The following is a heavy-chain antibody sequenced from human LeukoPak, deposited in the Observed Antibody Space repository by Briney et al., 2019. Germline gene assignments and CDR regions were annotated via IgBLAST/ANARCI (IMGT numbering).Heavy chain of an antibody. CDR1: GFTFSSYS. V-gene: IGHV3-48*04. J-gene: IGHJ4*02. CDR3: ARESGGDYGESFDY. CDR2: ISSSSSTI. D-gene: IGHD4-17*01. Sequence: PGGSLRLSCAASGFTFSSYSMNWVRQAPGKGLEWVSYISSSSSTIYYADSVKGRFTISRDNAKNSLYLQMNSLRVEDTAVYYCARESGGDYGESFDYWGQGTLVAVSS.